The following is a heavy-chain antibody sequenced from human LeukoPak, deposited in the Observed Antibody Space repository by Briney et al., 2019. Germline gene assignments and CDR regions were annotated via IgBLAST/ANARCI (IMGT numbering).Heavy chain of an antibody. Sequence: PGGSLRLSCAASGFTFSSYAISWVRQAPGKGLEWVSAIDGSGGSTYYADSVKGRFTISRDNSKNTLYLQMNTLRVEDTAVYYCAKDRHGDYVTYYMDFWGKGTTVTVYS. V-gene: IGHV3-23*01. CDR2: IDGSGGST. CDR3: AKDRHGDYVTYYMDF. J-gene: IGHJ6*03. CDR1: GFTFSSYA. D-gene: IGHD4-17*01.